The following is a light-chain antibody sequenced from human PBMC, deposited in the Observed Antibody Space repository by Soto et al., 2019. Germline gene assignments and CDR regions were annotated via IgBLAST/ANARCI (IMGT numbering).Light chain of an antibody. J-gene: IGLJ3*02. V-gene: IGLV2-14*01. CDR3: SSYTSSSTLV. CDR1: SSDVGGYNY. Sequence: QSALTQPASVSGSPGKSITISCTGTSSDVGGYNYVSWYQQHPGKAPKLMIYEVSNRPSGVSNRFSGSKSGNTASLTISGLQAEDEAYYYCSSYTSSSTLVFGGGTKLTVL. CDR2: EVS.